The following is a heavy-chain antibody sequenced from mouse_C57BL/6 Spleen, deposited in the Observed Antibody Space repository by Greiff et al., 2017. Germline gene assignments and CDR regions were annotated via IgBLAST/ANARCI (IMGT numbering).Heavy chain of an antibody. CDR2: IDPTGGGT. Sequence: QVQLQQPGAELVKPGASVKLSCKASGYTFTSYWMHWVKQRPGRGLEWIGRIDPTGGGTKYNEKFKSKATLTVDKPSSTAYMQLSSLTSEDSAVYYCAKAGIYYGNYGYAMDYWGQGTSVTVSS. CDR3: AKAGIYYGNYGYAMDY. V-gene: IGHV1-72*01. D-gene: IGHD2-1*01. J-gene: IGHJ4*01. CDR1: GYTFTSYW.